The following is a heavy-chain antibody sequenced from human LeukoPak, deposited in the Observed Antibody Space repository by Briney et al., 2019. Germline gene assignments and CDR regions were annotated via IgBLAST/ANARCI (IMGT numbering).Heavy chain of an antibody. Sequence: PGRSLRLSCAASGFTFSSSGLHWVRQAPGKGLEWVAVISYDGNDKYYADSVKGRFTISRDNSKNTLYLQMNSLRTEDTAVYYCAKDMYPGRNYYYYYGMDVGGQGTTVTVSS. CDR3: AKDMYPGRNYYYYYGMDV. CDR1: GFTFSSSG. CDR2: ISYDGNDK. V-gene: IGHV3-30*18. J-gene: IGHJ6*02. D-gene: IGHD2-2*01.